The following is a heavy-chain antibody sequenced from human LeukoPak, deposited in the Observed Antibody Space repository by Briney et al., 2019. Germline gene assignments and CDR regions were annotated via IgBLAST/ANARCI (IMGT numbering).Heavy chain of an antibody. CDR1: GFTFSSYE. Sequence: PGGSLRLSCAASGFTFSSYEVNWVRQAPGKGLEWVSYISSSGSTIYYADSVKGRFTISRDNAKNSLYLQMNSLRAEDTAVYYCARARSSGPFDYWGQGTLVTVSS. CDR2: ISSSGSTI. J-gene: IGHJ4*02. D-gene: IGHD6-19*01. CDR3: ARARSSGPFDY. V-gene: IGHV3-48*03.